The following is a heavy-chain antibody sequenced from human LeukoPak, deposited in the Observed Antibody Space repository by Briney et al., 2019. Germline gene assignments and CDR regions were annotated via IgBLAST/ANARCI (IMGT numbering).Heavy chain of an antibody. V-gene: IGHV1-69*04. CDR3: ARGPATMVRGVIED. Sequence: SVKVSCKASGGTFSTYGISWVRQAPGQGLEWMGRIIPILGIANYAQKFQDRVTITADKSASTAYMELSSLRSEDTAVYFCARGPATMVRGVIEDWGQGTLVTVSS. D-gene: IGHD3-10*01. J-gene: IGHJ4*02. CDR1: GGTFSTYG. CDR2: IIPILGIA.